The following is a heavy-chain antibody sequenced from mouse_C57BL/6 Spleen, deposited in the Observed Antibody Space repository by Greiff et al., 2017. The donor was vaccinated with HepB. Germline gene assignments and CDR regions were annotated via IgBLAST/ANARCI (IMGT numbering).Heavy chain of an antibody. CDR3: ARSAQYGSSTAWSAY. Sequence: QVQLQQPGAELVMPGASVKLSCKASGYTFTSYWMHWVKQRPGQGLEWIGEIDPSDSYTNYKQKFKGKSTLTVVKSSSTAYMQLSSLTSEDSAVYSCARSAQYGSSTAWSAYWGQGTLGTVSA. D-gene: IGHD1-1*01. J-gene: IGHJ3*01. CDR1: GYTFTSYW. V-gene: IGHV1-69*01. CDR2: IDPSDSYT.